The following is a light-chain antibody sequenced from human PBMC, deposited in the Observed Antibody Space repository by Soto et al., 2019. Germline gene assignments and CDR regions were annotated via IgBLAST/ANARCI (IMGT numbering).Light chain of an antibody. CDR1: SSDVGGYDF. J-gene: IGLJ2*01. CDR2: DVS. V-gene: IGLV2-14*01. CDR3: SAYTSSTPLV. Sequence: QSVLTQPASVSGSPGQSITISCTGTSSDVGGYDFVSWYQQHPGKAPKLMIYDVSSRPSGVSSRFSGFKSGDTASLTISGLQAVDEGDYSCSAYTSSTPLVFGGGT.